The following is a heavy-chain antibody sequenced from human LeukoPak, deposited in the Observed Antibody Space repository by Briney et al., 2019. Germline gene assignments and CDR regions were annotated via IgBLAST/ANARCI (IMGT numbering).Heavy chain of an antibody. CDR1: GFTFPSYV. CDR2: IWYDGSNK. D-gene: IGHD1-26*01. J-gene: IGHJ4*02. Sequence: GGSLRLSCGASGFTFPSYVMSWVRQAPGKGLEWVAVIWYDGSNKYYADSVKGRFTISRDNSKNTLYLQMNSLRAEDTAVYYCARDERSVGAIDYWGQGTLVTVSS. V-gene: IGHV3-33*08. CDR3: ARDERSVGAIDY.